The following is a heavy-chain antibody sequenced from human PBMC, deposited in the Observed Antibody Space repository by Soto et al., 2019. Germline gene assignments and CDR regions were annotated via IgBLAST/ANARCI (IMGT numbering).Heavy chain of an antibody. CDR1: GYPVTAYY. CDR2: INPATGAA. Sequence: QLHLVQSGAVVKKPGASVTVSCSASGYPVTAYYMHWVRQAPGRGLEWMGGINPATGAAKYTQTFQGRVPMTRATSPSKVFMELSGLTSEDPAVFYCARGGGVGVAGSAAFDMWGQGTLVTVSS. D-gene: IGHD3-3*01. J-gene: IGHJ3*02. V-gene: IGHV1-2*02. CDR3: ARGGGVGVAGSAAFDM.